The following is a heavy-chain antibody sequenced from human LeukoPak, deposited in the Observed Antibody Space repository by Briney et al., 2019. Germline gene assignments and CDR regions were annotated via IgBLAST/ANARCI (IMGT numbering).Heavy chain of an antibody. CDR1: GGSIRSSIW. D-gene: IGHD4-23*01. Sequence: SETLSLTCAVSGGSIRSSIWWTWVRRPPGKGLEWIGEIYHSGSTNYNPSLKSRVTISLDKSKSQFSLRLSSVTAADTAVYYCARNSGHSDFDYWGPGTLVTVSS. J-gene: IGHJ4*02. CDR2: IYHSGST. V-gene: IGHV4-4*02. CDR3: ARNSGHSDFDY.